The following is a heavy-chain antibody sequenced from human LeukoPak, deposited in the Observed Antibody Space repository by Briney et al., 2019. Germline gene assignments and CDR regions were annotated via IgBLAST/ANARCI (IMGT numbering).Heavy chain of an antibody. CDR2: ISSSGSTI. J-gene: IGHJ5*02. V-gene: IGHV3-11*01. CDR3: ARGCSGGSCYVTRRPNWFDP. D-gene: IGHD2-15*01. CDR1: GFTFSDYY. Sequence: GGSLRLSCAASGFTFSDYYMSWIRQAPGKGLEWVSYISSSGSTIYYADSVKGRFTISRDNAKNSLYLQMNSLRAEDTAVYYCARGCSGGSCYVTRRPNWFDPWGQGTLVTVSS.